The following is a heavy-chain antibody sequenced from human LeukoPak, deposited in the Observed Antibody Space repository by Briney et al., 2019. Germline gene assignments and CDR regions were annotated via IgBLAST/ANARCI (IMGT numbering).Heavy chain of an antibody. Sequence: ASVKVSCKASGYTFTSYYVHWVRQAPGQGLEWMGIINPSGGSTSYAQKFQGRVTMTRDMSTSTVYMELSSLRSEDTAVYYCARDRRYSSSWYLAYYYYYMDVWGKGTTVTVSS. D-gene: IGHD6-13*01. CDR2: INPSGGST. V-gene: IGHV1-46*01. CDR3: ARDRRYSSSWYLAYYYYYMDV. J-gene: IGHJ6*03. CDR1: GYTFTSYY.